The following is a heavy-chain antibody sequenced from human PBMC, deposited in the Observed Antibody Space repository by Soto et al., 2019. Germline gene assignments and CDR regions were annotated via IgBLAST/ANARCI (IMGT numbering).Heavy chain of an antibody. Sequence: QVLLVQSGAEVKKPGASVKVSCKTSGYTFTSYIIHWVRQAPGQGLEWVGLINPSGGSTNYAQNSQGRVTVTRDTSTSTVYMDLNSLGSEDTAIYYCGRVRTRDFWSGYSPVDIWGQGTMVTVSS. J-gene: IGHJ3*02. CDR3: GRVRTRDFWSGYSPVDI. CDR2: INPSGGST. CDR1: GYTFTSYI. V-gene: IGHV1-46*01. D-gene: IGHD3-3*01.